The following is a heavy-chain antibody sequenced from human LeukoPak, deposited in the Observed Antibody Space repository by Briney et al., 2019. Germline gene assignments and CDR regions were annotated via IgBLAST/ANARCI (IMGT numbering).Heavy chain of an antibody. CDR3: ARVGGPAAIPFDY. CDR1: GGTFSSYA. CDR2: IIPIFGTA. D-gene: IGHD4-23*01. Sequence: ASVKVSCKASGGTFSSYAISWVRQAPGQGLEWMGGIIPIFGTANYAQKFQGRVTITTDESTSTAYMELSNLRSEDTAVYYCARVGGPAAIPFDYWGQGTLVTVSS. V-gene: IGHV1-69*05. J-gene: IGHJ4*02.